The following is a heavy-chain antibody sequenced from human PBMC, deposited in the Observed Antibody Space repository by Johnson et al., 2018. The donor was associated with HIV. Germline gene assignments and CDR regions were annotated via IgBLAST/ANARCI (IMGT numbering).Heavy chain of an antibody. V-gene: IGHV3-43D*03. J-gene: IGHJ3*02. Sequence: VQLVESGGVVVQPGGSLRLSCAASGFTFDDYAMHWVRQAPGKGLEWVSLISWDGGSTYYADSVKGRFTISRDNSKNSLYLQMNSRRAEDTALYYCASSVHYYDSSGYRGAFDIWGQGTMVTVSA. CDR1: GFTFDDYA. D-gene: IGHD3-22*01. CDR3: ASSVHYYDSSGYRGAFDI. CDR2: ISWDGGST.